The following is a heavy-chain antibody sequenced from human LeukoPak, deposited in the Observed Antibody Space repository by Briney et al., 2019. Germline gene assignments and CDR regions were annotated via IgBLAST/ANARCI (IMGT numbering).Heavy chain of an antibody. CDR1: GYTFTGYY. Sequence: GASVKVSCKASGYTFTGYYMHWVRQAPGQGLEWMGWINPNSGGTNYAQNFQGRVTMTRDTPISTAYMELSRLRSDDTAVYYCARDRGNDYGVFEYWGQGTLVTVSS. J-gene: IGHJ4*02. V-gene: IGHV1-2*02. CDR2: INPNSGGT. D-gene: IGHD4-17*01. CDR3: ARDRGNDYGVFEY.